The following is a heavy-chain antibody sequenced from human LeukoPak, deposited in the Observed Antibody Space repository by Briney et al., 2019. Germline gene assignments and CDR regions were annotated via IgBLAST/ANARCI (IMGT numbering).Heavy chain of an antibody. CDR1: GGSISSYY. V-gene: IGHV4-59*12. CDR3: ARAQRGYSGPFDY. D-gene: IGHD5-12*01. CDR2: IYYSGST. J-gene: IGHJ4*02. Sequence: SETLSLTCTVSGGSISSYYWSWIRQPPGKGLEWIGYIYYSGSTNSNPSLKSRVTISVDTSKNQFSLKLSSVTAADTAVYYCARAQRGYSGPFDYWGQGTLVTVSS.